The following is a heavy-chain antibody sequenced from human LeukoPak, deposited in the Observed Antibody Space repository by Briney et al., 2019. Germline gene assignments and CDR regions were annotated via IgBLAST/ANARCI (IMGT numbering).Heavy chain of an antibody. CDR2: INPSGGST. V-gene: IGHV1-46*03. CDR3: ARTGGSSWYDY. J-gene: IGHJ4*02. CDR1: GYTFTGYY. D-gene: IGHD6-13*01. Sequence: ASVKVSCKASGYTFTGYYMHWVRQAPGQGLEWMGIINPSGGSTSYAQKFQGRVTMIRDTSTSTVYMELSSLRSEDTAVYYCARTGGSSWYDYWGQGTLVTVSS.